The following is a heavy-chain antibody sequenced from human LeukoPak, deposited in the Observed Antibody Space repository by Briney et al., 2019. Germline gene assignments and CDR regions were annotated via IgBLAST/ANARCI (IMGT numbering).Heavy chain of an antibody. J-gene: IGHJ3*01. CDR3: ARDGAYSAPNF. Sequence: GGSLRLSRAASGFTYTHYWMTWARQDPGKGRQWVANIKQEGSVKFYVDSVKGRYINYRDIVKHTLYLQMNGLRVEDTAVYYCARDGAYSAPNFWGQGTMVAVSS. D-gene: IGHD6-13*01. CDR1: GFTYTHYW. CDR2: IKQEGSVK. V-gene: IGHV3-7*03.